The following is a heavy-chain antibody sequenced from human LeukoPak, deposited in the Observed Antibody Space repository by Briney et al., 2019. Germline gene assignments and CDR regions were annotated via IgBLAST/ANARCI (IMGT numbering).Heavy chain of an antibody. CDR2: IYYSGST. Sequence: PSETLSLTCTVSGGSICSYYWSWIRQPPGKGVEWIGYIYYSGSTNYNPSLKSRVTISVDTSKNQFSLKLSSVTAADTAVYYCARYTAMVRDYFDYWGRGTLVTVSS. V-gene: IGHV4-59*01. D-gene: IGHD5-18*01. J-gene: IGHJ4*02. CDR3: ARYTAMVRDYFDY. CDR1: GGSICSYY.